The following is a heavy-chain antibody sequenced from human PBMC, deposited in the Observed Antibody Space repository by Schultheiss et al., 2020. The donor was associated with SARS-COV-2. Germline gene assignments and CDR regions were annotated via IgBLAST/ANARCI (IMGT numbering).Heavy chain of an antibody. Sequence: GGSLRLSCAASRFTFSTHAMTWVRQAPGKGLQWVSRISSSCDGTYYADSVKDRFTISRDNSKNTGYLQMNSLRADDTAIYYCAKGAGENSNFESLGRGTLITVAS. CDR3: AKGAGENSNFES. CDR2: ISSSCDGT. D-gene: IGHD3-10*01. J-gene: IGHJ4*02. CDR1: RFTFSTHA. V-gene: IGHV3-23*01.